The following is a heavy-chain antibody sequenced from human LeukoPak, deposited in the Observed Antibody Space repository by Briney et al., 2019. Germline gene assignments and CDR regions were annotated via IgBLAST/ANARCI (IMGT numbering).Heavy chain of an antibody. J-gene: IGHJ4*02. Sequence: GGSLRLSCAASGFTFSNYAMSWVRQAPGKGLEWVSVISGSGGSTNFADSAKGRFTSSRDNSKNTLYLQMHSLRVEDTAVYYCAQGRLGYSYGAFDHWGQGTLVTVSS. CDR3: AQGRLGYSYGAFDH. CDR2: ISGSGGST. CDR1: GFTFSNYA. V-gene: IGHV3-23*01. D-gene: IGHD5-18*01.